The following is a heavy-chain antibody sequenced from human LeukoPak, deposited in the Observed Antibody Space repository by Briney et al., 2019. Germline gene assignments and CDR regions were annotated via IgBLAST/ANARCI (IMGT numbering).Heavy chain of an antibody. Sequence: GGSLRLSCAASGFTFSSYAMHWVRQAPGEGLEWVAVISYDGSNKYYADSVKGRFTISRDNSKNTLYLQMNSLRAEDTAVYYCARDLELRGFDYWGQGTLVTVSS. D-gene: IGHD1-26*01. CDR1: GFTFSSYA. V-gene: IGHV3-30*01. CDR3: ARDLELRGFDY. CDR2: ISYDGSNK. J-gene: IGHJ4*02.